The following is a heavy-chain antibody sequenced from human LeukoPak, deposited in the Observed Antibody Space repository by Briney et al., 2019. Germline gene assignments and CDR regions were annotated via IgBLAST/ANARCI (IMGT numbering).Heavy chain of an antibody. CDR1: GGSISSYY. Sequence: SETLSLTCTVSGGSISSYYWSWIRQPPGKGLEWIGSIYYSGSTYYNPSLKSRVTISVDTSKNQFSLKLSSVTAADTAVYYCARDKQWGYFDYWGQGTLVTVSS. J-gene: IGHJ4*02. CDR3: ARDKQWGYFDY. D-gene: IGHD2-8*01. CDR2: IYYSGST. V-gene: IGHV4-59*12.